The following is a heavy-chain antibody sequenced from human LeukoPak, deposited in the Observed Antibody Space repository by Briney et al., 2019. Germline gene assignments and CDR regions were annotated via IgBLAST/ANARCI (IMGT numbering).Heavy chain of an antibody. D-gene: IGHD2/OR15-2a*01. V-gene: IGHV1-69*05. CDR1: GGTFSSYA. CDR2: IIPIFGTA. CDR3: ARATLRYNWFDP. Sequence: SVKVSCKASGGTFSSYAISWVRQAPGQGLEWMGGIIPIFGTANYAQKFQGRVTITTDESTSTAYMELSSPRSEDTAVYYCARATLRYNWFDPWGQGTLVTVSS. J-gene: IGHJ5*02.